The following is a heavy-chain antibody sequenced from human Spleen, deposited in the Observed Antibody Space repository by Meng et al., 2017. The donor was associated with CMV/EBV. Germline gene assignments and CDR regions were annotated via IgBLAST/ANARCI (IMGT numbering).Heavy chain of an antibody. V-gene: IGHV4-34*01. J-gene: IGHJ5*02. CDR2: INHSGST. CDR3: ARGLPGLAARPGRWFDP. Sequence: QLQLQQWGAGLLKPSETLSLTCPVYGGAFSGYYWSWIRQPPGKGLEWIGEINHSGSTNYNPSLKSRVTISVDTSKNQFSLKLSSVTAADTAVYYCARGLPGLAARPGRWFDPWGQGTLVTVSS. D-gene: IGHD6-6*01. CDR1: GGAFSGYY.